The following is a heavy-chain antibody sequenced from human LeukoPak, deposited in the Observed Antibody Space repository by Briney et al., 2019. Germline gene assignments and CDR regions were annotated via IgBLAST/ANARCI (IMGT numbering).Heavy chain of an antibody. CDR1: GFTFSSYS. V-gene: IGHV3-48*04. CDR3: AREGYSSSSSRNYYYYYMDV. J-gene: IGHJ6*03. Sequence: GGSLRLSCAASGFTFSSYSMNWVSQAPGKGLEWVSYISSSSSTIYYADSVKGRFTISRDNAKNSLYLQMNSLRAEDTAVYYCAREGYSSSSSRNYYYYYMDVWGKGTTVTVSS. CDR2: ISSSSSTI. D-gene: IGHD6-6*01.